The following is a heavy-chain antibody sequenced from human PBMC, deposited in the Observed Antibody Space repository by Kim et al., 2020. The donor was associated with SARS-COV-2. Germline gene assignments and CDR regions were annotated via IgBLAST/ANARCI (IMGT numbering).Heavy chain of an antibody. V-gene: IGHV3-74*01. CDR1: GFTLTTSW. CDR3: ARDVDGVSSDLDS. J-gene: IGHJ5*01. Sequence: GGSLRLSCAASGFTLTTSWMHWVRQTPGKGLVWVSRISIDGTDTTYADSVKGRFTISKDDAKNTLYLQMHSLRVEDTAVYYCARDVDGVSSDLDSWGHGTLVTVSS. CDR2: ISIDGTDT. D-gene: IGHD3-22*01.